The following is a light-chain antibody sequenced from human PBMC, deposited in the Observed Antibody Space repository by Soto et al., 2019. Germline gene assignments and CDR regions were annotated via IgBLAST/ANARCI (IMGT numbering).Light chain of an antibody. Sequence: EVVMTHSPASLCVCPAEGVTRSCRASQTVPSRLAWYQQKPGKVTRLLIYGASTRAPGVTARFSATGPGPEFSPTIRTLQPEDFAVYSCQQYSKWTITFGRRKRLE. CDR2: GAS. CDR1: QTVPSR. V-gene: IGKV3-15*01. CDR3: QQYSKWTIT. J-gene: IGKJ5*01.